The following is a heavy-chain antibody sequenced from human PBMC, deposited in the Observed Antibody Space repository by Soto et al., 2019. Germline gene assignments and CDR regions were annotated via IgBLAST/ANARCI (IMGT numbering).Heavy chain of an antibody. CDR2: ISGSGGST. J-gene: IGHJ4*02. D-gene: IGHD3-3*01. V-gene: IGHV3-23*01. CDR1: VFTFSSYA. CDR3: AKGRFGVVINSYFDC. Sequence: VGSLRLSCAASVFTFSSYAMSWARQSPGKGLEWVSAISGSGGSTYYADSVKGRFTISRDNSKNTLYLQMNSLRAEDTAVYYCAKGRFGVVINSYFDCWGQGTMVTVSS.